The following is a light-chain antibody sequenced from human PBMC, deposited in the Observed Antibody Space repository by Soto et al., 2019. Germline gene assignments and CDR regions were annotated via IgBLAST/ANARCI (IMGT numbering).Light chain of an antibody. CDR2: THN. V-gene: IGLV1-44*01. Sequence: HSVLTQPPSASGTPGQRVTISCSGSSSNIGSNIVNWYQQLPGTAPKLLIYTHNQRPSGVPDRFSGSKSGTSASLAISGLQSEDEADYFCAAWDDSLSGLVFGGGTTLTVL. CDR1: SSNIGSNI. CDR3: AAWDDSLSGLV. J-gene: IGLJ2*01.